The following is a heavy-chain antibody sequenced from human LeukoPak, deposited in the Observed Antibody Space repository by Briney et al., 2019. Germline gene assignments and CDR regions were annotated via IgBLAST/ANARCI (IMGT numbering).Heavy chain of an antibody. V-gene: IGHV3-23*01. J-gene: IGHJ4*02. CDR1: GFTFSSYA. D-gene: IGHD6-13*01. CDR3: ASYGSSWFYFDY. Sequence: GGSLSLSCAASGFTFSSYAMSWVRKAPGKGLEWVSAISGSGGSTYYADSVKGRFTISRDNSKNTLYLQMNSLRAEDTAVYYCASYGSSWFYFDYWGQGTLVTVSS. CDR2: ISGSGGST.